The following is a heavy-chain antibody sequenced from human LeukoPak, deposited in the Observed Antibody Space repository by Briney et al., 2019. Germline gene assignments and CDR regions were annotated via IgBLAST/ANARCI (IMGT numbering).Heavy chain of an antibody. CDR1: GGSISSYY. CDR3: ARGRRIWGDYYDSSGYYLFDY. Sequence: SETLSLTCSVSGGSISSYYWSWIRQPPGKGREWLGYIYYSGRTNYNPSLKSRVTISVDTSNNQFSLKLSSVTAADTAVYYCARGRRIWGDYYDSSGYYLFDYWGQGTLVTVSS. J-gene: IGHJ4*02. D-gene: IGHD3-22*01. V-gene: IGHV4-59*01. CDR2: IYYSGRT.